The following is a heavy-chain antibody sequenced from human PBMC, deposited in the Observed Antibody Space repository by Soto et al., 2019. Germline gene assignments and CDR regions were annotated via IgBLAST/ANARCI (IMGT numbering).Heavy chain of an antibody. V-gene: IGHV3-48*01. J-gene: IGHJ3*02. Sequence: EAHLVESRGGWVQPGGSLRLSCAASRFTFSTYSMNWVRQAPGKGLEWVSYISSSSSIIHYADSVKGRFTISRDNAQNSLYLQMDSLRAEDTAVYYCARRIAADDAFDIWGQGTMVTVSS. CDR1: RFTFSTYS. D-gene: IGHD6-13*01. CDR2: ISSSSSII. CDR3: ARRIAADDAFDI.